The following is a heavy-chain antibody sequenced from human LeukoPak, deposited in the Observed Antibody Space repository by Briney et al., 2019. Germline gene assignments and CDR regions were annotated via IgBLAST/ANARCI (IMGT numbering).Heavy chain of an antibody. CDR3: ARSLDLDV. CDR2: INWNGDST. V-gene: IGHV3-20*04. Sequence: GGSLRLSCAASGFSFDDYGLTWVRQAPGKGLEWVSGINWNGDSTDYADSVKGRFTISRDNAKNSLYLQMNSLRAEDTAVYYCARSLDLDVWGQGTTVTVSS. J-gene: IGHJ6*02. CDR1: GFSFDDYG.